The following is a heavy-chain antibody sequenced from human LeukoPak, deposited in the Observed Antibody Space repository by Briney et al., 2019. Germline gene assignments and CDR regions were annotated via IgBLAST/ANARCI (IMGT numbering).Heavy chain of an antibody. D-gene: IGHD3-10*01. CDR2: IYYSGST. CDR3: ARGMVRGAHFDY. V-gene: IGHV4-59*12. J-gene: IGHJ4*02. CDR1: GGSISNYY. Sequence: PSETLSLTCTVSGGSISNYYWSWIRQPPGKGLEWIGYIYYSGSTNYNPSLKSRVTISVDTSKNQFSLKLSSVTAADPAVYYCARGMVRGAHFDYWGQGTLVTVSS.